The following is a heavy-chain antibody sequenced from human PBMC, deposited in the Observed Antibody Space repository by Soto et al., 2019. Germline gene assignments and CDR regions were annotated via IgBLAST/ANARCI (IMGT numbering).Heavy chain of an antibody. CDR2: IYYSGST. Sequence: SETLSLTCTVSGGSISSYYWSWIRQPPGKGLEWIGYIYYSGSTNYNPSLKSRVTISVDTSKNQFSLKLSSVTAADTAVYYCARGYCSGGSCSMPIDYWGQGTLVTVSS. J-gene: IGHJ4*02. V-gene: IGHV4-59*01. D-gene: IGHD2-15*01. CDR3: ARGYCSGGSCSMPIDY. CDR1: GGSISSYY.